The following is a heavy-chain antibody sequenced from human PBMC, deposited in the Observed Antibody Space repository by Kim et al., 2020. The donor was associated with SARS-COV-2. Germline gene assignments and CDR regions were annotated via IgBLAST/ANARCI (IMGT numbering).Heavy chain of an antibody. Sequence: NYAQKFQGRVTMTRDTSISTAYMELSRLRSDDTAVYYCARGGYSYGSFDYWGQGTLVTVSS. J-gene: IGHJ4*02. CDR3: ARGGYSYGSFDY. D-gene: IGHD5-18*01. V-gene: IGHV1-2*02.